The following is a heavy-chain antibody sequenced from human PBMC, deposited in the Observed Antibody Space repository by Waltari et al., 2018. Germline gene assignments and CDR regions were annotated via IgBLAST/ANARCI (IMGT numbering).Heavy chain of an antibody. CDR2: INPNSVGT. CDR3: AREKPGYWFDP. D-gene: IGHD7-27*01. Sequence: QVQLVQSGAEVKKPGASVKVSCKASGYTFTGYYMHWVRQAPGQGLEWMGRINPNSVGTNYAQKFQGRVTMTRDTSISTAYMELSRLRSDDTAVYYCAREKPGYWFDPWGQGTLVTVSS. CDR1: GYTFTGYY. V-gene: IGHV1-2*06. J-gene: IGHJ5*02.